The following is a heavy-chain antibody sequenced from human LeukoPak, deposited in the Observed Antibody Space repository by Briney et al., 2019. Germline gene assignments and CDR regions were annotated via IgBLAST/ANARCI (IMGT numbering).Heavy chain of an antibody. CDR3: ARDFGSGSYPY. J-gene: IGHJ4*02. D-gene: IGHD3-10*01. Sequence: GGSLRLSSAASGFTFSSYSMNWVRQAPGKGLEWVSSISSSCSYIYYADSVKGRFTISRDNAKNSLYLQMNSLRAEDTAVYYCARDFGSGSYPYWGQGTLVTVSS. CDR2: ISSSCSYI. V-gene: IGHV3-21*01. CDR1: GFTFSSYS.